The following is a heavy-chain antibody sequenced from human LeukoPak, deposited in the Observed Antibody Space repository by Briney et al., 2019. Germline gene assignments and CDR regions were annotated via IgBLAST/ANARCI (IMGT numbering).Heavy chain of an antibody. D-gene: IGHD3-3*01. J-gene: IGHJ4*02. CDR3: TRGEDDVRFLEWPPEGYFDY. CDR1: GFTFGDYA. V-gene: IGHV3-49*03. CDR2: IRSKAYGGTT. Sequence: PGGSLRLSCTASGFTFGDYAMSWFRQAPGKGLEWVGFIRSKAYGGTTEYAASVKGRFTISRDDSKSIAYLQMNSLKTEDTAVYYCTRGEDDVRFLEWPPEGYFDYWGQGTLVTVSS.